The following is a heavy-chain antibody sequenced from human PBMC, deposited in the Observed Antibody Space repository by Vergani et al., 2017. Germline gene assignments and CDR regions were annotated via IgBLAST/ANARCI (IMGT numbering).Heavy chain of an antibody. J-gene: IGHJ5*02. D-gene: IGHD3-3*01. CDR2: ISSSSSYI. CDR1: GFTFSDYY. V-gene: IGHV3-11*06. Sequence: QVQLVESGGGLVKPGGSLRLSCAASGFTFSDYYMSWIRQAPGKGLEWVSSISSSSSYIYYADSVKGRFTISRDNAKNSLYLQMNSLRAEDTAVYYCARDRSRGVTIFGVVKGWFDPWGQGTLVTVSS. CDR3: ARDRSRGVTIFGVVKGWFDP.